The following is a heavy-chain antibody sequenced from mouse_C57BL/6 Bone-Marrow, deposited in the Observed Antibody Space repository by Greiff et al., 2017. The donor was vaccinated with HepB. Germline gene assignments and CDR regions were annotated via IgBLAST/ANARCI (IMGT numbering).Heavy chain of an antibody. CDR2: IWWDDDK. CDR1: GFSLSTFGMG. D-gene: IGHD1-1*01. V-gene: IGHV8-8*01. Sequence: ESGPGILQPSQTLSLTCSFSGFSLSTFGMGVGWIRQPSGKGLEWLAHIWWDDDKYYNPALKSRLTISKDTSKNQVFLKIANMDTADTATDYCARRGGGSSYVWFAYWGQGTLVTVSA. CDR3: ARRGGGSSYVWFAY. J-gene: IGHJ3*01.